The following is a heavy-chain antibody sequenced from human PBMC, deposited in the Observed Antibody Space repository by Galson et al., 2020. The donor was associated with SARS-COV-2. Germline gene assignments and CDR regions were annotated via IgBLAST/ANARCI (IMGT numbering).Heavy chain of an antibody. CDR2: ISFYNGNP. Sequence: ASVKVSCKASGYTFFNYGLSWVRQAPGQGLEWMGSISFYNGNPNYAQRFRGRFTMTADTSTTTGYMELRSLRSDDTALYYCARNLFDSVGAFDLWGQGTMITVSS. V-gene: IGHV1-18*01. D-gene: IGHD3-9*01. J-gene: IGHJ3*01. CDR3: ARNLFDSVGAFDL. CDR1: GYTFFNYG.